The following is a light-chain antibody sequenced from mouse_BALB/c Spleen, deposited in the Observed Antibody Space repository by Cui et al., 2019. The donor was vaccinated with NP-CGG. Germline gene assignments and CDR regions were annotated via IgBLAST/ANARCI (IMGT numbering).Light chain of an antibody. V-gene: IGLV1*01. Sequence: QAVVTQESALTTSPGETVTLTCRSSTGAVTTSNYANWVQEKPDHLFTGLIDGTSNRAPGVPARFSGSLIGDKAALTITGAQTEDEAIYFCALWYSNHWVFGGGTKLTVL. CDR3: ALWYSNHWV. J-gene: IGLJ1*01. CDR2: GTS. CDR1: TGAVTTSNY.